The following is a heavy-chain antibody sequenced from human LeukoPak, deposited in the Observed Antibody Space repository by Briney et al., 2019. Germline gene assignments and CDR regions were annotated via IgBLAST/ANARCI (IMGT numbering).Heavy chain of an antibody. Sequence: PSETLSLTCTVSGGSISSYYWSWIRQPPGKGLEWIGYIYYSGSTNYNPSLKSRVTISVDTSKNQFSLKLSSVTAADTAVYYCARVLLEWPSGGRYFDYWGQGTLDTVSS. V-gene: IGHV4-59*01. CDR3: ARVLLEWPSGGRYFDY. J-gene: IGHJ4*02. CDR2: IYYSGST. D-gene: IGHD3-3*01. CDR1: GGSISSYY.